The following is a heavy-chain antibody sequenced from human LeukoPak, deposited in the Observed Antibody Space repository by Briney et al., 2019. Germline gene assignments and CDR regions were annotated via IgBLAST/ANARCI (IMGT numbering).Heavy chain of an antibody. Sequence: GGSLRLSCAASGFTFDDYAMHWVRQAPGKGLEWVSGISWNSGSIGYADSVKGRFTISRDNAKNSLYLQMNSLGAEDTALYYCAKDIDDSSGYTFDYWGQGTLVTVSS. D-gene: IGHD3-22*01. V-gene: IGHV3-9*01. CDR3: AKDIDDSSGYTFDY. J-gene: IGHJ4*02. CDR2: ISWNSGSI. CDR1: GFTFDDYA.